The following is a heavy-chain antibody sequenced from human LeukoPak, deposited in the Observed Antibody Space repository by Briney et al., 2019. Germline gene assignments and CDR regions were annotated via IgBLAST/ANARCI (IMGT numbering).Heavy chain of an antibody. D-gene: IGHD6-19*01. CDR3: AKIDSGPSDY. CDR2: ISVSIVNT. J-gene: IGHJ4*02. Sequence: GGSLRLSCAASGFTFSRYTMNWVRQAPGKGLEWVSAISVSIVNTYYEDSVKGRFTLSRDNSKNTLYLQMNSLRAEDTAVYYCAKIDSGPSDYWGQGTLVTVSS. CDR1: GFTFSRYT. V-gene: IGHV3-23*01.